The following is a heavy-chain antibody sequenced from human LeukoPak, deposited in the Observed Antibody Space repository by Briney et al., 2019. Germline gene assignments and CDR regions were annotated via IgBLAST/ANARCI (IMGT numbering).Heavy chain of an antibody. D-gene: IGHD3-10*01. CDR3: ANGYYYGSGSYYKEAFDI. Sequence: PGGSLRLSCAASGFTFNSYWMHWVRQAPGKGLVWVSRINSDGSSTSYADSVKGRFTISRDNSKNTLYLQMNSLRAEDTAVYYCANGYYYGSGSYYKEAFDIWGQGTMVTVSS. CDR1: GFTFNSYW. J-gene: IGHJ3*02. V-gene: IGHV3-74*01. CDR2: INSDGSST.